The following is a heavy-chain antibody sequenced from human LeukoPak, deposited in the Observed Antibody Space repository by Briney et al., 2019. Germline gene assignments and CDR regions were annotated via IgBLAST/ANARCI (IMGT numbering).Heavy chain of an antibody. Sequence: PSETLSLTCTVSGGSISSGSYYWGWIRQPPGKGLEWIGEINHSGSTNYNPSLKSRVTISVDTSKNQFSLKLSSVTAADTAVYYCARPGYSYGFGFDYWGQGTLVTVSS. CDR2: INHSGST. V-gene: IGHV4-39*07. CDR1: GGSISSGSYY. J-gene: IGHJ4*02. CDR3: ARPGYSYGFGFDY. D-gene: IGHD5-18*01.